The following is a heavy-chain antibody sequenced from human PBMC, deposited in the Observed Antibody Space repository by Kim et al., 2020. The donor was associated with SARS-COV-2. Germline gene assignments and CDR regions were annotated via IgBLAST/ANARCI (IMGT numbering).Heavy chain of an antibody. CDR3: VRDRWGGAFDI. Sequence: GGSLRLSCATSGFTFIYYYINCFLLSTFNFLYFLSFITKNSCTIYYADSVSVLFTVSRDNAKNSLYLQMNSLRDEDTGVYYCVRDRWGGAFDIWGQGRMVTVSS. CDR2: ITKNSCTI. CDR1: GFTFIYYY. D-gene: IGHD3-16*01. V-gene: IGHV3-48*02. J-gene: IGHJ3*02.